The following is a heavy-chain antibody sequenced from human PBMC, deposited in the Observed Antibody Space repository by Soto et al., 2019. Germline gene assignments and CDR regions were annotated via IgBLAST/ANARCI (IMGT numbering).Heavy chain of an antibody. CDR2: IYHTGST. Sequence: SETLSLTCTVSGGSTSSHYCILVRHPPGKGLVWIGDIYHTGSTNYNPSLQSRVTISVDTSKNQFSLKMTSMTAADTAMYYCARVKLGAPPHAFDIWGQGTMVTVSS. D-gene: IGHD1-26*01. J-gene: IGHJ3*02. V-gene: IGHV4-59*11. CDR1: GGSTSSHY. CDR3: ARVKLGAPPHAFDI.